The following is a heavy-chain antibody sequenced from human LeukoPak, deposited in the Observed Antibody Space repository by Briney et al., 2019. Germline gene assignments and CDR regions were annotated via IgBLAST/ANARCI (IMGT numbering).Heavy chain of an antibody. CDR3: AKEGY. CDR2: IKLDGSEK. Sequence: GGSLRLSCAASGFSFSRIWMSWVRQAPGKGPEWVASIKLDGSEKYYVDSVKGRFTISRDNAKNSLYLQMNTLRAEDTAVYYCAKEGYWGQGTLVTVSS. V-gene: IGHV3-7*01. J-gene: IGHJ4*02. CDR1: GFSFSRIW.